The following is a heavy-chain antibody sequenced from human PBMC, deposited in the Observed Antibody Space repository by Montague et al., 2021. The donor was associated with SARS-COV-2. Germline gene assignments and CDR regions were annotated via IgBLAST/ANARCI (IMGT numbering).Heavy chain of an antibody. D-gene: IGHD1-26*01. CDR2: IGDSGDST. CDR1: GFTFSSHA. J-gene: IGHJ6*02. Sequence: SLRLSCAASGFTFSSHAMSWVRQAPGRGLEWVSGIGDSGDSTYYADSVKGRFTISRDNSNNMLYLQMISLRVKDTAAYYCARHFQSGSYGAYYYYGMDVWGQGTTVTVSS. CDR3: ARHFQSGSYGAYYYYGMDV. V-gene: IGHV3-23*01.